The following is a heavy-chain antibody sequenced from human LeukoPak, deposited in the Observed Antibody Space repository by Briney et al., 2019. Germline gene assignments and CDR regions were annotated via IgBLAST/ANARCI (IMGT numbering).Heavy chain of an antibody. V-gene: IGHV1-69*04. CDR3: AREDYGSGSYYPGIDY. J-gene: IGHJ4*02. CDR1: GGTFSSYA. CDR2: IIPILGIA. Sequence: GASVKVSCKASGGTFSSYAISWVRQALGQGLEWMGRIIPILGIANYARKFQGRVTITADKSTSTAYMELSSLRSEDTAVYYCAREDYGSGSYYPGIDYWGQGTLVTVSS. D-gene: IGHD3-10*01.